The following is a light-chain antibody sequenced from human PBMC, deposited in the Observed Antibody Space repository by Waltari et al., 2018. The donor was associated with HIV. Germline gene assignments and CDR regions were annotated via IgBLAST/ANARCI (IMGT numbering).Light chain of an antibody. CDR2: DVN. CDR3: CSYTRSDTWV. J-gene: IGLJ3*02. CDR1: SSDVGGYDF. Sequence: QSALTQPASMSAAPGQSITPTCTGSSSDVGGYDFVSWYQQYPGKAPKLMIFDVNNRPSGVSHRFSGTKSGNTASLTISELQADDEADYYCCSYTRSDTWVFGGGTKLTVL. V-gene: IGLV2-14*03.